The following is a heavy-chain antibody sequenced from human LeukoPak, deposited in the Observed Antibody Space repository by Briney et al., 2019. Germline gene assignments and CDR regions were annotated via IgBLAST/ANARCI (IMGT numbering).Heavy chain of an antibody. Sequence: PSESLSLTCTVSGYSISSGYYWGWIRQPPGKGLEWIGSIYHSGSTYYNPSLKSRVTISVDTSKNQFSPKLSSVTAADTAVYYCARGYSYAMTYDYWGQGTLVTVSS. D-gene: IGHD5-18*01. CDR1: GYSISSGYY. J-gene: IGHJ4*02. CDR2: IYHSGST. V-gene: IGHV4-38-2*02. CDR3: ARGYSYAMTYDY.